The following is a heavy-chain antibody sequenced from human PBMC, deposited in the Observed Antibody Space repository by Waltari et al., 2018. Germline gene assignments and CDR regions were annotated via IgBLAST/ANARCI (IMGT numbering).Heavy chain of an antibody. V-gene: IGHV1-8*03. Sequence: QVQLVQSGAEVKKPGASVKVSCKASGYTFTSYDINWVRQATGQGLEWMGWMKPNSGNTGYAQKFQGRVTITRNTSISTAYMELNSLRAEDTAMYYCAKGTVAGISDYWGQGTLVIVSS. CDR1: GYTFTSYD. J-gene: IGHJ4*02. CDR2: MKPNSGNT. D-gene: IGHD6-19*01. CDR3: AKGTVAGISDY.